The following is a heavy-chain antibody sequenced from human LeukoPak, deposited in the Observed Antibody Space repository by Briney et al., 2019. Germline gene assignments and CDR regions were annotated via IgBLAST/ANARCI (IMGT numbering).Heavy chain of an antibody. D-gene: IGHD3-22*01. Sequence: ASVKVSCKASGYTFTSYYMHWVRQAPGQGLEWMGIINPSGGSTSYAQKFQGRVTMTRDTSTSTVYMELSSLRSEDTAVYYCARDLGYDSSGYYYYYYGMDVWGQGTTVTVSS. CDR1: GYTFTSYY. CDR3: ARDLGYDSSGYYYYYYGMDV. CDR2: INPSGGST. V-gene: IGHV1-46*01. J-gene: IGHJ6*02.